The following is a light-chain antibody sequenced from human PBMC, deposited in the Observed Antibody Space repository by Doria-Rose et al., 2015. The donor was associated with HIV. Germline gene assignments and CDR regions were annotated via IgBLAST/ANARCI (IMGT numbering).Light chain of an antibody. CDR3: QQYDNLPLFT. CDR2: DAS. V-gene: IGKV1-33*01. J-gene: IGKJ3*01. CDR1: QDINNY. Sequence: DIRMTQSPSSLSASVGDRVTITCQASQDINNYLNWYQQKPGKAPKLLIYDASNLEIGVPSRFSGSGSGTDFTFTISSLQPEDIATYYCQQYDNLPLFTFGPGTKVEIK.